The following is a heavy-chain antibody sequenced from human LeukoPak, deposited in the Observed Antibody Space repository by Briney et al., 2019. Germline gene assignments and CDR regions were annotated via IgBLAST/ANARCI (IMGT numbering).Heavy chain of an antibody. CDR3: TRSGGWWSLDY. V-gene: IGHV4-4*02. CDR2: ISHAGST. D-gene: IGHD2-8*02. J-gene: IGHJ4*02. CDR1: GDSISSSNW. Sequence: SETLSLTYAVSGDSISSSNWWSWVRQPPGKGLYWIGEISHAGSTKYNPSLKNRVTISKDNSKNQFSLKLNSVTAADTAVYYCTRSGGWWSLDYWGQGALVTVSS.